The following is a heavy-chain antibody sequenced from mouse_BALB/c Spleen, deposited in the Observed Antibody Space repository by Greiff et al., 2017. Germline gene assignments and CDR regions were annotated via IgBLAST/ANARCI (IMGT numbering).Heavy chain of an antibody. Sequence: EVKLVESGGGLVKPGGSLKLSCAASGFTFSSYAMSWVRQTPEKRLEWVASISSGGSTYYPDSVKGRFTISRDNARNILYLQMSSLRSEDTAMYYCARLPHDAYYAMDYWGQGTSVTVSS. V-gene: IGHV5-6-5*01. J-gene: IGHJ4*01. CDR3: ARLPHDAYYAMDY. CDR2: ISSGGST. CDR1: GFTFSSYA. D-gene: IGHD5-5*01.